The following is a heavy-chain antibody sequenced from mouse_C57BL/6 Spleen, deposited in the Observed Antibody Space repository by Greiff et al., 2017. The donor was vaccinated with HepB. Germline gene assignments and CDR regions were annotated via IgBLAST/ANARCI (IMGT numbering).Heavy chain of an antibody. D-gene: IGHD1-1*01. CDR1: GYTFTDHT. CDR3: ARTYFYYYGSSSYWYFDV. CDR2: IYPRDGST. V-gene: IGHV1-78*01. J-gene: IGHJ1*03. Sequence: QVQLQQSDAELVKPGASVKISCKVSGYTFTDHTIHWMKQRPEQGLEWIGYIYPRDGSTKYNEKFKGKATLTADKSSSTAYMQLNSLTSEDSAVYFCARTYFYYYGSSSYWYFDVWGTGTTVTVSS.